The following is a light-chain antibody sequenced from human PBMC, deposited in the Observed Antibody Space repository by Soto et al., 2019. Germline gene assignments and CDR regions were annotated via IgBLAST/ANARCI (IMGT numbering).Light chain of an antibody. CDR1: QRIRSTY. J-gene: IGKJ2*01. V-gene: IGKV3-20*01. CDR3: QQYDGSPLYT. CDR2: DAS. Sequence: EILLTQSPGTLSLSPGDSATLSCRASQRIRSTYLAWYQQKPGQASRLLIYDASSRATGIPDRFSGSGSGTDFYLTISRLEPEDFAVYYCQQYDGSPLYTFGQGTKLEIK.